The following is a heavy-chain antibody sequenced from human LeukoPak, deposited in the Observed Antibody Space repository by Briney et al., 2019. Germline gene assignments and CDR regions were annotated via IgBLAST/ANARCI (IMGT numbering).Heavy chain of an antibody. CDR2: IKRDGSEK. V-gene: IGHV3-7*03. CDR1: GFTFSSYW. D-gene: IGHD3-3*01. Sequence: GGSLRLSCAASGFTFSSYWMSWVRQAPGKGLEWVANIKRDGSEKYYVDSVKGRFTISRDNAKNSLYLQMNSLRAEDTALYYCARSGGKSSYYDFWSGSQYYFDYWGQGTLVTVSS. CDR3: ARSGGKSSYYDFWSGSQYYFDY. J-gene: IGHJ4*02.